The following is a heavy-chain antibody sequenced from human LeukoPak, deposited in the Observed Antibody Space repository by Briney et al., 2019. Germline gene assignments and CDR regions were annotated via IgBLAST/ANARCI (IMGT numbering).Heavy chain of an antibody. J-gene: IGHJ5*02. CDR3: AGSRYYTPDLLS. CDR2: IIPILGIA. Sequence: SVKVSCKASGGTFSSYAISWVRQAPGQGLEGMGRIIPILGIANYAQKFQGRVTITADKSTSTAYMELSSLRSEDTAVYYCAGSRYYTPDLLSWGQGTLVTVSS. CDR1: GGTFSSYA. V-gene: IGHV1-69*04. D-gene: IGHD3-3*01.